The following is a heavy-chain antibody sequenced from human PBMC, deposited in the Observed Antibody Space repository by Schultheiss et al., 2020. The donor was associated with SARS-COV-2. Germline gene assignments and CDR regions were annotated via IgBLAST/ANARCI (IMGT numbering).Heavy chain of an antibody. J-gene: IGHJ2*01. Sequence: SQTLSLTCAVYGGSFSGYYWSWIRQPPGKGLEWIGEINHSGSTNYNPSLKSRVTISVDKSKNQFSLKLSSVTAADTAVYYCARGNVVVTHWYFDLWGRGTLVTVSS. V-gene: IGHV4-34*01. CDR2: INHSGST. D-gene: IGHD2-21*02. CDR3: ARGNVVVTHWYFDL. CDR1: GGSFSGYY.